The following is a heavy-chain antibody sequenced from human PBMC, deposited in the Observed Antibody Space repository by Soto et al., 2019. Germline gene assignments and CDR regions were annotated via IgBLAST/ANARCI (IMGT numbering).Heavy chain of an antibody. CDR1: CGSLSSYY. J-gene: IGHJ4*02. CDR3: VGARYGGVGGTYSES. CDR2: IHYGGGT. D-gene: IGHD1-26*01. Sequence: KPSETLSLTWTVCCGSLSSYYWTWLRQPPGKGMERIGFIHYGGGTVYNPALRSRVTVTVETSKKQFSLNLSSVTAADTAVYYCVGARYGGVGGTYSESWGQRALVTVAS. V-gene: IGHV4-59*01.